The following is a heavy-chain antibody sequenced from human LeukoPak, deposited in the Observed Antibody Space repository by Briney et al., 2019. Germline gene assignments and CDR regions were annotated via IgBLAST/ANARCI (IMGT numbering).Heavy chain of an antibody. CDR3: AKDRSDIVVVPDETLDY. D-gene: IGHD2-2*01. CDR1: GFTFSSYA. V-gene: IGHV3-23*01. Sequence: GGSLRLSCAASGFTFSSYAMTWVRQAPGKGLEWVSAISGSGGSTYFADSVKGRFTISRDNSKNTLYLQMNGLRAEDTAVYYCAKDRSDIVVVPDETLDYWGQGTLVTVSS. CDR2: ISGSGGST. J-gene: IGHJ4*02.